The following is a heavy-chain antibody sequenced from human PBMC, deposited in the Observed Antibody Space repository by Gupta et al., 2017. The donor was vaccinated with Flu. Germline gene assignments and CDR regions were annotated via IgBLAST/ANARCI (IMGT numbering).Heavy chain of an antibody. CDR2: IHWEADK. D-gene: IGHD3-16*01. Sequence: QITLTESGPTLVKPTQTRTLTCTFSGFSLSSSGMGVAWIRQPPGKALEWLAVIHWEADKWHSPARKTRLTITKDTSKNQVVLTMNNVDNGDTAKYYCTYSKGIEGEDTYGWRTPEYWGQGTLGTVSS. CDR1: GFSLSSSGMG. V-gene: IGHV2-5*02. CDR3: TYSKGIEGEDTYGWRTPEY. J-gene: IGHJ4*02.